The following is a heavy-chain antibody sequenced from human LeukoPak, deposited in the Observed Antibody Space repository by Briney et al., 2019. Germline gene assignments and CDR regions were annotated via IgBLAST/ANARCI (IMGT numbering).Heavy chain of an antibody. CDR3: ARFWSGFDY. J-gene: IGHJ4*02. CDR1: GGSITGYK. V-gene: IGHV4-59*01. Sequence: SETLSLTCSVSGGSITGYKWTWIRQPPGTGREWMGYIYDTGSTNYDSSLRSRVTISVDTSRNQFSLKLHSVTAADTAVYYCARFWSGFDYWGQGALVTVSS. CDR2: IYDTGST. D-gene: IGHD3-3*01.